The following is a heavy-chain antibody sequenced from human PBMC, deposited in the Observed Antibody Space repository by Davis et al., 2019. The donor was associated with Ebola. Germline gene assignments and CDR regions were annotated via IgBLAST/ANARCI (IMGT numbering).Heavy chain of an antibody. J-gene: IGHJ4*02. Sequence: PGGSLRLSCAASGFTFSSYGMHWVRQAPGKGLEWVAVIWYDGSNEYYADSVKGRFTISRDNSKNTLYLQMNSLRAEDTAVYYCARELEGISTWGQGTLVTVSS. D-gene: IGHD2-15*01. V-gene: IGHV3-33*01. CDR3: ARELEGIST. CDR2: IWYDGSNE. CDR1: GFTFSSYG.